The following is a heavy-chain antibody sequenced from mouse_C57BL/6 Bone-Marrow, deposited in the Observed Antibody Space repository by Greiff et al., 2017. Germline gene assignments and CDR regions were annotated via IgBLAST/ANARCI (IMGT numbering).Heavy chain of an antibody. V-gene: IGHV7-3*01. Sequence: DVKLVESGGGLVQPGGSLSLSCAASGFTFTDYYMSWVRQPPGKALEWLGFIRNKANGYTTEYSASVKGRFTISRDNSQSILYLQMNALRAEDSATYYCARYMGLGDDYPRDWFAYWGQGTLVTVSA. CDR1: GFTFTDYY. J-gene: IGHJ3*01. D-gene: IGHD2-4*01. CDR3: ARYMGLGDDYPRDWFAY. CDR2: IRNKANGYTT.